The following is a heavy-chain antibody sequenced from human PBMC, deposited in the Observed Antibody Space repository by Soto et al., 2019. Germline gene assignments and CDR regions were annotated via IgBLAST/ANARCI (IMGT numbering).Heavy chain of an antibody. CDR3: ARERITIFGVVSGPDY. J-gene: IGHJ4*02. V-gene: IGHV1-46*01. CDR1: GYTFTSYY. D-gene: IGHD3-3*01. CDR2: INPSGGST. Sequence: GPSVKVSCKASGYTFTSYYMHWVRQAPGQGLEGMGIINPSGGSTSYAQKFQGRVTMTRDTSTSTVYMELSSLRSEDTAVYYCARERITIFGVVSGPDYWGQGTLVTVSS.